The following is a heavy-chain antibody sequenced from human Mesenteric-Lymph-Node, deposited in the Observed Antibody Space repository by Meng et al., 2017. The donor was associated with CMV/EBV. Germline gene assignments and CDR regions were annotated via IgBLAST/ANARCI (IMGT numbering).Heavy chain of an antibody. V-gene: IGHV4-39*07. CDR1: GGSISSNSYY. D-gene: IGHD2-2*01. CDR3: ARADGDIVVVPAAKD. J-gene: IGHJ4*02. Sequence: SETLSLTCTVSGGSISSNSYYWGWIRQPPGKGLEWIGSIYYSGNTYYNPSLKSRVTISVDTSKNQFSLRLNSVTAADTAVYYCARADGDIVVVPAAKDWGQGTLVTVSS. CDR2: IYYSGNT.